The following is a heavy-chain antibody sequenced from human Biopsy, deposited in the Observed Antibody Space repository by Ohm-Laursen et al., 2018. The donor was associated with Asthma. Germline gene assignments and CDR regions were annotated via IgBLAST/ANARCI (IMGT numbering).Heavy chain of an antibody. CDR3: VRDGTDDAFDI. CDR1: GFTFSSYG. CDR2: IWYDGSNK. Sequence: SLRLSCTASGFTFSSYGMHWVRQAPGRGLEWVAVIWYDGSNKYYADSVKGRFTISRDNSKNTLDLQMNSLREEDTAVYYCVRDGTDDAFDIWGQGTVVSVSS. D-gene: IGHD1-1*01. J-gene: IGHJ3*02. V-gene: IGHV3-33*01.